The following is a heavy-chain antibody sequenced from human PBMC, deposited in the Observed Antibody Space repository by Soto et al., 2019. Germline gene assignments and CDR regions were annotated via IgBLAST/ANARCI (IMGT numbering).Heavy chain of an antibody. D-gene: IGHD6-13*01. J-gene: IGHJ5*02. CDR3: ARGPVLAAAGTTWNWFDP. CDR2: IYYSGST. V-gene: IGHV4-61*01. CDR1: GGSVSSGSYY. Sequence: SETLSLTCTVSGGSVSSGSYYWSWIRQPPGKGLEWIGYIYYSGSTNYNPSLKSRVTISVDTSKNQFSLKLSSVTAADTAVYYCARGPVLAAAGTTWNWFDPWGQGTLVTVSS.